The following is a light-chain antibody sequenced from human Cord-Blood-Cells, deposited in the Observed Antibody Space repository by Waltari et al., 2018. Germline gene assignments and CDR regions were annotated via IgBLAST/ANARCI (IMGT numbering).Light chain of an antibody. CDR3: QQYDNLPAAT. CDR2: DAS. Sequence: DIQMTQSPSSLSASVGDRVTITCQASQDISNYLNWYQQKPGKAPKLLIYDASNLETGVPSRFSGRGSGTDFTFTISSLQPEDIATYYCQQYDNLPAATFGGGTKVEIK. J-gene: IGKJ4*01. CDR1: QDISNY. V-gene: IGKV1-33*01.